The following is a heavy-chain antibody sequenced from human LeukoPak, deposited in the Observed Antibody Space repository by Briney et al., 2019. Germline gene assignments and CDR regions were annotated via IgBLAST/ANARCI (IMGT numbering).Heavy chain of an antibody. CDR1: GFTFSSYA. J-gene: IGHJ4*02. CDR3: AKDLAVAGTSDY. D-gene: IGHD6-19*01. Sequence: GGSLRLSCAASGFTFSSYAMSWVRQAPGKGLEWISAISGSGGSTNYADSVKGRFTISRDNSKNTLYLQMNSLRAEDTAVYYCAKDLAVAGTSDYWGQGTLVTVSS. CDR2: ISGSGGST. V-gene: IGHV3-23*01.